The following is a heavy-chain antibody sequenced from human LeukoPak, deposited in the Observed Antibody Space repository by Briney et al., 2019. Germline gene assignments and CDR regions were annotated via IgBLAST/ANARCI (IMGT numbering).Heavy chain of an antibody. J-gene: IGHJ4*02. CDR3: ARQDPVFDY. CDR1: GGSFSAYY. Sequence: SETLSLTCAVYGGSFSAYYWSWIRQSPGKGLEWIAEINHRGDTNYNPSVKSRVTISVDTSKNQFSLKLSSVTAADTAVYYCARQDPVFDYWGQGTLVTVSS. V-gene: IGHV4-34*01. CDR2: INHRGDT. D-gene: IGHD2-15*01.